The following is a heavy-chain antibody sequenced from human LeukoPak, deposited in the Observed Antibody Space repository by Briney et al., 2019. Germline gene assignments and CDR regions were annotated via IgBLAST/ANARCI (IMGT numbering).Heavy chain of an antibody. D-gene: IGHD3-10*01. CDR2: IYSGGST. CDR1: GFIVSDNY. V-gene: IGHV3-53*01. Sequence: GGPLRLSCAVSGFIVSDNYMSWVRQAPGKGLEWVSLIYSGGSTYYADSVKGRFTISRDNSKNTLYLQMNSLRAEDTAVYYCARAKPKNMVRGLIMRRESRYYFDYWGQGTLITVSS. CDR3: ARAKPKNMVRGLIMRRESRYYFDY. J-gene: IGHJ4*02.